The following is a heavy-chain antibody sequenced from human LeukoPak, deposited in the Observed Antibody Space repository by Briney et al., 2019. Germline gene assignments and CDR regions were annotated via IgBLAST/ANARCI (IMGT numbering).Heavy chain of an antibody. Sequence: PSETLSLTCTVSGGSISSYYWSWIRQPPGKGLEWIGYIYYSGSTNYNPSLKSRVTISVDTSKNQFSLKLSSVTAADTAVYYCARSHSVWTSFDYWGQGTLVTVSS. D-gene: IGHD3/OR15-3a*01. V-gene: IGHV4-59*01. CDR1: GGSISSYY. J-gene: IGHJ4*02. CDR3: ARSHSVWTSFDY. CDR2: IYYSGST.